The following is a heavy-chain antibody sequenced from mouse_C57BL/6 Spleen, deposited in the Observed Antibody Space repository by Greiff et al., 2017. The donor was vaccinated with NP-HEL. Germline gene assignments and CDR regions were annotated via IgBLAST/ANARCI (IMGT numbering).Heavy chain of an antibody. Sequence: EVQGVESGGGLVQPGGSLSLSCAASGFTFTDYYMSWVRQPPGKALEWLGFIRNKANGYTTEYSASVKGRFTISRDNSQSILYLQNNALRAEDSATYYGARYKVTTGGYYAMDYWGQGTSVTVSS. D-gene: IGHD2-3*01. CDR3: ARYKVTTGGYYAMDY. V-gene: IGHV7-3*01. J-gene: IGHJ4*01. CDR2: IRNKANGYTT. CDR1: GFTFTDYY.